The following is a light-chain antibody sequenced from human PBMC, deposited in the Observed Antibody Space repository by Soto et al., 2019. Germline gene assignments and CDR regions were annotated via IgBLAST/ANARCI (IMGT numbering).Light chain of an antibody. J-gene: IGLJ1*01. Sequence: QSVRTQPASVSGSPGQSITISCTGTSSNVGGYNYVSWYQQHPGKAPKFMIYDVSNRPSGVSNRFSGSKSGNTASLTISGLQAEDEVYYYCCSYTTSNTRQIVFVTGTKVTVL. CDR1: SSNVGGYNY. CDR2: DVS. V-gene: IGLV2-14*01. CDR3: CSYTTSNTRQIV.